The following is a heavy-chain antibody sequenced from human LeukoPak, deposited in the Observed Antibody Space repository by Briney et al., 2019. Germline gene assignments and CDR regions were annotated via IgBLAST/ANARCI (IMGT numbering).Heavy chain of an antibody. CDR3: ARAHDSSGYYVRY. CDR1: GYTFTGYY. CDR2: INPNSGGT. V-gene: IGHV1-2*06. D-gene: IGHD3-22*01. Sequence: ASVKVSCKASGYTFTGYYMHWVRQAPGQGLEWMGRINPNSGGTNYAQKFQGRVPMTRDTSISTAYMELSRLRSDDTAVYYCARAHDSSGYYVRYWGQGTLVTVSS. J-gene: IGHJ4*02.